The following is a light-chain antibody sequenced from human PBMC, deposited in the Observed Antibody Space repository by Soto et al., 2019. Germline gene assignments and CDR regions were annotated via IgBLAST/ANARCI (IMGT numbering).Light chain of an antibody. Sequence: QAVATQPPSASGTPGQRVTISCSGSSSNIGSNYVYWYQQLPGTAPKLLIYRNNQRPSGVPDRFSGSKSGTSASLAISGLRSEDEADYYCAAWDDSLSVVVFGGGTKVTVL. CDR1: SSNIGSNY. V-gene: IGLV1-47*01. CDR2: RNN. CDR3: AAWDDSLSVVV. J-gene: IGLJ2*01.